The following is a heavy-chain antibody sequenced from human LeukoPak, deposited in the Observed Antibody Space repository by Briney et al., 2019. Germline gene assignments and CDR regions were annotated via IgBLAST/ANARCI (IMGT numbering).Heavy chain of an antibody. D-gene: IGHD4-23*01. Sequence: TSETLSLTCTVSGGSICSYYWSWIRQAPGKGLEGIGNIYNSGGTNYNPSLKSRVTTSVDTSKNQFSLKLTPVTAADTAVYYCARYRGNSNGGFDPWGQGTLVTVSS. CDR1: GGSICSYY. J-gene: IGHJ5*02. CDR2: IYNSGGT. V-gene: IGHV4-59*01. CDR3: ARYRGNSNGGFDP.